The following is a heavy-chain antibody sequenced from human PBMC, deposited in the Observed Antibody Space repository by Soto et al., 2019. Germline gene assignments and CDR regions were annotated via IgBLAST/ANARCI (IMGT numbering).Heavy chain of an antibody. CDR3: ARDLWYCSGGSCYSYYYYGMDV. J-gene: IGHJ6*02. V-gene: IGHV6-1*01. CDR2: TYYRSKWYN. CDR1: GDSVSSNSAA. Sequence: SQTLSLTCAISGDSVSSNSAAWNWIRQSPSRGLEWLGRTYYRSKWYNDYAVSVKSRITINPDTSKNQFSLQLNSVTLEDTAVYYCARDLWYCSGGSCYSYYYYGMDVWGQGTTVTVSS. D-gene: IGHD2-15*01.